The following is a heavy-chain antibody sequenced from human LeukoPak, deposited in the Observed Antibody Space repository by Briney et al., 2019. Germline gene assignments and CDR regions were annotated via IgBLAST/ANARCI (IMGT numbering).Heavy chain of an antibody. CDR1: GYSFTNYW. CDR2: IYPGDSDT. D-gene: IGHD5-12*01. Sequence: GESLKISCKGSGYSFTNYWIGWVRQMPGKGLEWMGSIYPGDSDTSYSPSFQGQVTISADKSISAAYLQWSSLKSSDTAMYYCARLPPEGGYDYADFWGQGTLVTVSS. J-gene: IGHJ4*02. V-gene: IGHV5-51*01. CDR3: ARLPPEGGYDYADF.